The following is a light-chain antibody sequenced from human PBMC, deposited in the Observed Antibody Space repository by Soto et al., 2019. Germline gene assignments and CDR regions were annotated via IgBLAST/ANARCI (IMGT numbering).Light chain of an antibody. CDR1: SSNIGNNY. Sequence: QSVLTQPPSVSAAPGQKVTISCSGSSSNIGNNYVSWYQQLPGTAPKLLIYDNSRRPSGIPDRFSGSKSGTSATLGITGLQTGDEADYYCGTWDSSLSAVVFGGGTKLT. CDR2: DNS. V-gene: IGLV1-51*01. J-gene: IGLJ2*01. CDR3: GTWDSSLSAVV.